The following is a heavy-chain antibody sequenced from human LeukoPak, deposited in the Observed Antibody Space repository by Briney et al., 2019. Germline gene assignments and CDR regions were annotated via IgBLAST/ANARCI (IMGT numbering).Heavy chain of an antibody. CDR3: ARETGTTEAYFDY. Sequence: GGSLRLSCAASGFTVSSNYMSWVRQAPGKGLEWVSVIYSGGSTYYADSVKGRFTISRGNSKNTLYLQMNSLRAEDTAVYYCARETGTTEAYFDYWGQGTLVTVSS. CDR1: GFTVSSNY. V-gene: IGHV3-53*01. J-gene: IGHJ4*02. CDR2: IYSGGST. D-gene: IGHD1-1*01.